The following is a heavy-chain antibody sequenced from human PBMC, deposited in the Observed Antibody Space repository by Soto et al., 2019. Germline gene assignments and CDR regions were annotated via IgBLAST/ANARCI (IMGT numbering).Heavy chain of an antibody. Sequence: ASVKVSCKASGGTFSSYTISWVRQAPGQGLEWMGRIIPILGIANYAQKFQGRVTITADKSTSTAYMELSSLRSEDTAVYYCARDDEYSYGYAVCSYWGQGTLVTVSS. CDR3: ARDDEYSYGYAVCSY. J-gene: IGHJ4*02. CDR1: GGTFSSYT. V-gene: IGHV1-69*04. CDR2: IIPILGIA. D-gene: IGHD5-18*01.